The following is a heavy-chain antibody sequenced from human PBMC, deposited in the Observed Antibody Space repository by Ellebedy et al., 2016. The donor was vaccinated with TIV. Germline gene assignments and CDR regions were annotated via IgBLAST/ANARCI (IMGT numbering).Heavy chain of an antibody. CDR3: AKDERLGGDYFYYYGMDV. J-gene: IGHJ6*02. Sequence: GESLKISCAASGFTFSDYYMSWIRQAPGKGLEWVSYISSSSSYTNYADSGKGRFTISRDNSKNTLYLQMKSLRAEDTAVYYCAKDERLGGDYFYYYGMDVWGQGTTVTVSS. D-gene: IGHD4-17*01. CDR1: GFTFSDYY. CDR2: ISSSSSYT. V-gene: IGHV3-11*05.